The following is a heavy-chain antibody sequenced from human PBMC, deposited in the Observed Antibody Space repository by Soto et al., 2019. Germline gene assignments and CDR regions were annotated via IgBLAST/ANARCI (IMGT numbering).Heavy chain of an antibody. CDR1: GGSITSSNW. J-gene: IGHJ5*02. Sequence: PSETLSLTCAVSGGSITSSNWWSWVRQSPRKGLEWVGEIYHNGSTNYNPSLKSRITISVDKSKNQFSLELRSVTAADTAVYYCARARGAIFGVVIRHWFDPWGQGTLVPVSS. D-gene: IGHD3-3*01. CDR2: IYHNGST. V-gene: IGHV4-4*02. CDR3: ARARGAIFGVVIRHWFDP.